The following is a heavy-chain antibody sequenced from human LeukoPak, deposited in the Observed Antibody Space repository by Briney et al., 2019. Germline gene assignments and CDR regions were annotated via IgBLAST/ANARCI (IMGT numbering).Heavy chain of an antibody. Sequence: GGSLRLSCAASGFTFSSYWMSWVRQAPGKGLGWVANIKQDGSEKNYVDSVKGRFSISRDNAKNSLYLQMTTLRDEDTAVYYCVRDHSVLYTFAHYDAFDVWGRGTMVTVSS. V-gene: IGHV3-7*05. CDR2: IKQDGSEK. D-gene: IGHD2-2*02. J-gene: IGHJ3*01. CDR3: VRDHSVLYTFAHYDAFDV. CDR1: GFTFSSYW.